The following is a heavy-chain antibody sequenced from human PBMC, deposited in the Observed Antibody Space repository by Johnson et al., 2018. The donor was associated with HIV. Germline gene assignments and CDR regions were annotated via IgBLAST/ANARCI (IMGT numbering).Heavy chain of an antibody. V-gene: IGHV3-30*04. J-gene: IGHJ3*02. D-gene: IGHD1-1*01. Sequence: QVHLVESGGGVFQPGRSLRLSCVASGFTFSSYTMHWVRQAPGKGLEWVAVISYDGSNKYFADSVKGRFTISRDNSKNTLYLQMSSLRAEDTAVYYCARGGIIHDAFDIWGQGTMVTVSS. CDR1: GFTFSSYT. CDR2: ISYDGSNK. CDR3: ARGGIIHDAFDI.